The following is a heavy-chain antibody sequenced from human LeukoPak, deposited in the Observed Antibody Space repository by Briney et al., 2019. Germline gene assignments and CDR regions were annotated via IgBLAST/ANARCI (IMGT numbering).Heavy chain of an antibody. Sequence: TETLSLTCTVSGGSISSSNYYWGWIRQPPGKGLEWIGSIYYSGSTYYNPSLKSRVTISVDTSKNQFSLKLSSVTAADTAVYYCARRGWLRPTPLDYWGQGTLVTVSS. D-gene: IGHD5-12*01. CDR2: IYYSGST. CDR1: GGSISSSNYY. CDR3: ARRGWLRPTPLDY. J-gene: IGHJ4*02. V-gene: IGHV4-39*07.